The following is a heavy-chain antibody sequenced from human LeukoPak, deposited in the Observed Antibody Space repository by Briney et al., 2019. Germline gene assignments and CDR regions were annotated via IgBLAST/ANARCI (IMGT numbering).Heavy chain of an antibody. CDR3: AKNGQLLSAYYFDY. D-gene: IGHD2-2*01. CDR2: ISGSGGST. J-gene: IGHJ4*02. CDR1: GFTFSSYA. V-gene: IGHV3-23*01. Sequence: PGRSPRLSCAASGFTFSSYAMSWVRQAPGKGLEWVSAISGSGGSTYYADSVKGRFTISRDNSKNTLYLQMNSLRAEDTAVYYCAKNGQLLSAYYFDYWGQGTLVTVSS.